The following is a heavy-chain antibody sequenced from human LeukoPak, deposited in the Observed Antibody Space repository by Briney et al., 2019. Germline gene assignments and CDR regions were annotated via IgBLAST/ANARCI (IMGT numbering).Heavy chain of an antibody. CDR3: ARVSAYYGSGSYYFPLDY. J-gene: IGHJ4*02. V-gene: IGHV4-59*01. CDR2: IYYSGST. Sequence: SETLSLTCTVSGGSISSYYWSWIRQPPGKGLEWIGYIYYSGSTNYNPSPKSRVTISVDTSKNQFSLKLSSVTAADTAVYYCARVSAYYGSGSYYFPLDYWGQGTLVTVSS. D-gene: IGHD3-10*01. CDR1: GGSISSYY.